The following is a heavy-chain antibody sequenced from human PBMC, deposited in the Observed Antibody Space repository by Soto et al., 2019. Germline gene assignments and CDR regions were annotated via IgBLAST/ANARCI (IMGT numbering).Heavy chain of an antibody. J-gene: IGHJ6*02. D-gene: IGHD2-15*01. CDR3: ARGPLRYCSGGSCYSRVYYYYYGMDV. Sequence: SETLSLTCAVYGGSFSCYYWSWIRQPPGKGLEWIGEINHSGSTNYNPSLKSRATISVDTSKNQFSLKLSSVTAADTAVYYCARGPLRYCSGGSCYSRVYYYYYGMDVWGQGTTVTVSS. CDR2: INHSGST. CDR1: GGSFSCYY. V-gene: IGHV4-34*01.